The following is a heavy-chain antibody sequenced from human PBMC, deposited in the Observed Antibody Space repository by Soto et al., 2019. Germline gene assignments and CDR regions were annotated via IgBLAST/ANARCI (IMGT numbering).Heavy chain of an antibody. J-gene: IGHJ5*02. CDR3: ARRYCSSTSCYGGATNWFDP. CDR2: IYYSGST. CDR1: GGSISSGGYY. V-gene: IGHV4-31*03. Sequence: SETLSLTCTVSGGSISSGGYYWSWIRQHPGKGLEWIGYIYYSGSTYYNPSLKSRVTISVDTSKNQFSLKLSSVTAADTAVYYCARRYCSSTSCYGGATNWFDPWGQGTLVTVSS. D-gene: IGHD2-2*01.